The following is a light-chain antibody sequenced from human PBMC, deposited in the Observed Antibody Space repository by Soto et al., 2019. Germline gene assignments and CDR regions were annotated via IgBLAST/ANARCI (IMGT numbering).Light chain of an antibody. CDR3: CSYAGSSMFV. CDR2: EVV. V-gene: IGLV2-23*02. J-gene: IGLJ2*01. CDR1: SSDVGPYNL. Sequence: QPALTQPASVSGSPGQSITISCTGSSSDVGPYNLVSWYQHHPGKAPKLMISEVVKRPSGVSNRFSGSKSGNTASLTISGLQAEDEADYYCCSYAGSSMFVFGGGTKVTVL.